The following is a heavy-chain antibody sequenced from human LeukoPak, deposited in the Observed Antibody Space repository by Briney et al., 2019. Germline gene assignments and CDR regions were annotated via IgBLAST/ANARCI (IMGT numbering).Heavy chain of an antibody. Sequence: SETLSLTCAVYGGSFSPYYWSWIRQPPGKGLEWIGEINHSGSTNYNPSLKSRVTISVDTSKNQFSLKLTSVTAADTAVYYCARQRYHYDTSGYWASRDFDYWGQGTLVSVSS. D-gene: IGHD3-22*01. J-gene: IGHJ4*02. CDR2: INHSGST. CDR1: GGSFSPYY. CDR3: ARQRYHYDTSGYWASRDFDY. V-gene: IGHV4-34*01.